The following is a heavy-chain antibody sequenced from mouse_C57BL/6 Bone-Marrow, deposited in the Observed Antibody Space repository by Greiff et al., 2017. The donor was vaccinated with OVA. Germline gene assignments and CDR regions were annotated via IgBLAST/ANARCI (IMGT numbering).Heavy chain of an antibody. CDR3: ARSELRECAY. Sequence: VQLQQPGAELVMPGASVKLSCKASGYTFTSYWMHWVKQRPGQGLEWIGEIDPSDSYTNYNQKFKGKSTLTVDKSSSTAYMQLSSLTSEDSAVYYCARSELRECAYWGQGTLVTVSA. V-gene: IGHV1-69*01. CDR2: IDPSDSYT. D-gene: IGHD1-1*01. CDR1: GYTFTSYW. J-gene: IGHJ3*01.